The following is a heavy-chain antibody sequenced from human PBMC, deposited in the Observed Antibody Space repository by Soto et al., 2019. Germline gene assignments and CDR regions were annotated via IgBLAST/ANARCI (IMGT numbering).Heavy chain of an antibody. D-gene: IGHD3-10*01. CDR1: GFTFSSYA. J-gene: IGHJ4*02. CDR3: AKRHVDRFRLLLWFGTFDY. V-gene: IGHV3-23*01. Sequence: EVQLLESGGGLVQPGGSLRLSCAASGFTFSSYAMSWVRQAPGKGLEWVSAISGSGGSTYYADSVKGRFTISRDNSKNTLYLKRNSLRAEDTAVYYCAKRHVDRFRLLLWFGTFDYWVQGTMVTVSS. CDR2: ISGSGGST.